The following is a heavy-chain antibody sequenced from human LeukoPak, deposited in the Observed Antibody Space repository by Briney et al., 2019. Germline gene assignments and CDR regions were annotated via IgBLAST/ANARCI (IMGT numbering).Heavy chain of an antibody. CDR3: ARIIEMATIFAPFDP. V-gene: IGHV4-39*01. CDR1: GGSISSSNYY. Sequence: SETLSLTCTVSGGSISSSNYYWGWLRQPPGKGLEWIGSIYYSGSTYYSPSPKSRVTISVDTSKNQFSLKLSSVTAADTAVYYCARIIEMATIFAPFDPWGQGTLVTVSS. J-gene: IGHJ5*02. CDR2: IYYSGST. D-gene: IGHD5-24*01.